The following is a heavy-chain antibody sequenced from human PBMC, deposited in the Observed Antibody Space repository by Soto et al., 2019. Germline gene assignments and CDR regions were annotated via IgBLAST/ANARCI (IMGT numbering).Heavy chain of an antibody. J-gene: IGHJ4*02. CDR3: ARGPYSGSYYY. V-gene: IGHV4-39*01. CDR2: FCYSGST. D-gene: IGHD1-26*01. CDR1: GGSINSGSYN. Sequence: SETLSLTCTVSGGSINSGSYNWGWVRQPPGKGLEWIGSFCYSGSTHYNPSLKSRVTISVDTSKNQFSLHLSSVTAADTAVYYCARGPYSGSYYYWGQGTLVTVSS.